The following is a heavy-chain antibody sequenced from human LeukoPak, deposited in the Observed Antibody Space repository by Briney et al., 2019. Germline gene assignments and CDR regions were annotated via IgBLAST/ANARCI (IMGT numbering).Heavy chain of an antibody. CDR3: ARRAVVRGSDY. J-gene: IGHJ4*02. D-gene: IGHD3-10*01. CDR1: GGSFSGYY. V-gene: IGHV4-34*01. CDR2: INHSGST. Sequence: PSETLSLTCAVYGGSFSGYYWSWIRQPPGKGLVWIGEINHSGSTNYNPSLKSRVTISVDTSKNQFSLKLSSVTAADTAVYYCARRAVVRGSDYWGQGTLVTVSS.